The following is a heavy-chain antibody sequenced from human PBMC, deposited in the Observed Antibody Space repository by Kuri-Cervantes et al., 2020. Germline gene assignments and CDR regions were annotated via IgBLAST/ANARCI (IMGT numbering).Heavy chain of an antibody. CDR3: ARDTKDSSGWYD. Sequence: GESLKISCAASGFTFSNCGMHWVRQAPGKGLEWVAYIRYDGSNKYFVDSVKGRFTISRDNAKNSLYLQMNSLRAEDTAVYYCARDTKDSSGWYDWGQGTLVTVSS. CDR2: IRYDGSNK. D-gene: IGHD6-19*01. V-gene: IGHV3-30*02. J-gene: IGHJ4*02. CDR1: GFTFSNCG.